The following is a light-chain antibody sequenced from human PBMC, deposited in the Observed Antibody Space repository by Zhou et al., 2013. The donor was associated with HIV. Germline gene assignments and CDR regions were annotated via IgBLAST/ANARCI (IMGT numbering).Light chain of an antibody. CDR2: DAS. CDR1: QTISNY. Sequence: DIQMTQSPSSLSASAGDRVTITCRASQTISNYLNWYQQKPGKAPTLLIYDASSVQSGVPSRFTGSGSGTDFTLTISSLQPEDFATYYCQQSYSTPFTFGPGTKVDIK. V-gene: IGKV1-39*01. J-gene: IGKJ3*01. CDR3: QQSYSTPFT.